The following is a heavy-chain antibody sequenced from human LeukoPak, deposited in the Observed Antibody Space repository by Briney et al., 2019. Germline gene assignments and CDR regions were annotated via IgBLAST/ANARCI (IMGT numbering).Heavy chain of an antibody. V-gene: IGHV1-69*04. Sequence: GASVKVSCKASGGTFSSYAISWVRQAPGQGLEWMGRIIPILGIANYAQKLQGRVTMTTDTSTSTAYMELRSLRSDDTAVYYCARDEIYDSSGYYYVLGAFDIWGQGTMVTVSS. J-gene: IGHJ3*02. CDR2: IIPILGIA. CDR1: GGTFSSYA. D-gene: IGHD3-22*01. CDR3: ARDEIYDSSGYYYVLGAFDI.